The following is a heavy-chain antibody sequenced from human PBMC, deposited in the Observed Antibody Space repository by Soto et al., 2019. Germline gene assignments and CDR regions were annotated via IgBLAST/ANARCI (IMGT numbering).Heavy chain of an antibody. V-gene: IGHV3-23*01. CDR3: ARDRHPYSTKYYFDY. CDR1: GFTFSTYA. Sequence: GGSLRLSCAASGFTFSTYAMNWVRQPPGKGLEWVSSISGSGAYTYYADSVQGRFTISRDNSKNTLNLQMNSLRAEDTAVYYCARDRHPYSTKYYFDYWGQETLVTVSS. J-gene: IGHJ4*02. D-gene: IGHD2-2*01. CDR2: ISGSGAYT.